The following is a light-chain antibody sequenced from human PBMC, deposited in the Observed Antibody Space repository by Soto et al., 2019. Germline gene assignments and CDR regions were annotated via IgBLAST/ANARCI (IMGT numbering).Light chain of an antibody. CDR2: GAS. V-gene: IGKV3-20*01. CDR1: QSVAANY. J-gene: IGKJ5*01. Sequence: EVVLTPSPGTLSLSPGERATLSCRASQSVAANYLAWYQQKRGQAPRLLIYGASSRATGIPDRFSGSGSGTDFTLTISSLQPEDFATYYCQQSYSTPLTFGQGTRLEIK. CDR3: QQSYSTPLT.